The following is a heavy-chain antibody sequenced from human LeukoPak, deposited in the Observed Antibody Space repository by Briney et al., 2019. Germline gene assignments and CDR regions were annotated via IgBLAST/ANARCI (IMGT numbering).Heavy chain of an antibody. D-gene: IGHD3-22*01. J-gene: IGHJ4*02. CDR2: INHSGST. CDR3: AGLDYYDSSGYYY. Sequence: SETLSLTCAVYGGSFSGYYWSWIRQPPGKGLGWIGEINHSGSTNYNPPLKSRVTISVDTSKNQFSLKLSSVTAADTAVYYCAGLDYYDSSGYYYWGQGTLVTVSS. CDR1: GGSFSGYY. V-gene: IGHV4-34*01.